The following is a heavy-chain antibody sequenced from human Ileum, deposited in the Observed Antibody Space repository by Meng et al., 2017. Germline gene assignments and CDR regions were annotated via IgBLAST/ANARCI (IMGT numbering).Heavy chain of an antibody. V-gene: IGHV4-4*02. Sequence: VQRQGSGAGRVEPSGALSLPCAGSGRSISSSDWWSWVRQPPGKGLEWIAEMNLGGSPNYNPSLKSRVTMSVDKSNDHLSLQLTSVTAADTAVYYCAHIFDSWGQGTLVTVSS. CDR1: GRSISSSDW. CDR3: AHIFDS. J-gene: IGHJ4*02. CDR2: MNLGGSP.